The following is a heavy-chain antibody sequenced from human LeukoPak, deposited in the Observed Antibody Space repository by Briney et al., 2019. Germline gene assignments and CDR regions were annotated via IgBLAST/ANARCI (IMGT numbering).Heavy chain of an antibody. CDR1: GFTFSNHD. Sequence: AGGSLRLSCAASGFTFSNHDMNWVRQAPGKGLEWVSYITTSGSSTYYADSVKGRFTISRDNARNLLYLEMNSLRAEDTALYYCARERTNCYGDCYGCWGQGTLVTVSS. V-gene: IGHV3-48*03. J-gene: IGHJ4*02. CDR3: ARERTNCYGDCYGC. D-gene: IGHD4/OR15-4a*01. CDR2: ITTSGSST.